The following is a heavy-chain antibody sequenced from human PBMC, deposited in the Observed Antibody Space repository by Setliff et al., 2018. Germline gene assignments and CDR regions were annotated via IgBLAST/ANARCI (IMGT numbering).Heavy chain of an antibody. D-gene: IGHD1-1*01. J-gene: IGHJ3*02. CDR3: RQAVVGRDVFDI. CDR2: INQSGSG. CDR1: GGSITSGSFY. V-gene: IGHV4-39*07. Sequence: PSETLSLTCTVSGGSITSGSFYWSWIRQPPGKGLEWFGEINQSGSGDYNPSFKGRVTISVDTSKKQFSLTLTSVTAADTALYYCRQAVVGRDVFDIWGQGTVVTVSS.